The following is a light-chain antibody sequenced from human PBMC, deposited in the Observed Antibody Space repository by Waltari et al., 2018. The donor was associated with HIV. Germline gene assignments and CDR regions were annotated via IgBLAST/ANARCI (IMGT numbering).Light chain of an antibody. J-gene: IGKJ3*01. Sequence: EXVLTQSPGTLSLSPGERATLSCKASQSVSSSFLAWYQHKPGQAPRLLIYGASTRATGVPDRFSGSGSGTDFTLIINRLEADDSALYYCQQYGSSLFTFGPGTRVDI. V-gene: IGKV3-20*01. CDR1: QSVSSSF. CDR3: QQYGSSLFT. CDR2: GAS.